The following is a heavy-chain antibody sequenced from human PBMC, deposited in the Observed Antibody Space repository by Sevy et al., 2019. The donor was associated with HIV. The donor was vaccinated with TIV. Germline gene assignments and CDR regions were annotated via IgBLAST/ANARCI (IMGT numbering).Heavy chain of an antibody. J-gene: IGHJ4*02. CDR3: AKLFGDPGGIDY. V-gene: IGHV3-30*18. CDR1: GFTFRTYG. D-gene: IGHD3-10*01. CDR2: ISSDGSNK. Sequence: GGSLRLSCVASGFTFRTYGMHWVRQAPGKGLEWVAVISSDGSNKYYADSVKGRFTISRDNSKNTLYLQMNSLRAEDTAVYYCAKLFGDPGGIDYWGQGTLVTVSS.